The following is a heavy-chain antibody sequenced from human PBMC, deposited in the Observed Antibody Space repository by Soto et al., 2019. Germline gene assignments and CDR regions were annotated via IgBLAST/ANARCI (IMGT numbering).Heavy chain of an antibody. CDR1: GGTFSSYT. V-gene: IGHV1-69*08. J-gene: IGHJ5*02. D-gene: IGHD2-2*01. CDR2: IIPILGIA. CDR3: ARDGSQLVPAAIRGENWFDP. Sequence: QVQLVQSGAEVKKPGSSVKVSCKASGGTFSSYTISWVRQAPGQGLEWMGRIIPILGIANYAQKFQGRVTITADKSTSTAYMELSSLRSEYTAVYYCARDGSQLVPAAIRGENWFDPWGQGNLVTVAA.